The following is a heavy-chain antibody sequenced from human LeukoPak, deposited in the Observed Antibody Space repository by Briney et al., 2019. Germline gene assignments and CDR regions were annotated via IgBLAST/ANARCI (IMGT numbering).Heavy chain of an antibody. CDR1: GDIVSSNSAA. J-gene: IGHJ3*02. CDR3: ARVVQVYCSSTSCYVGAFDI. V-gene: IGHV6-1*01. D-gene: IGHD2-2*01. CDR2: TYYRPKLYN. Sequence: SQTLTLTCAISGDIVSSNSAAWHWIRQSPSRGLEWQERTYYRPKLYNDYAVSVKNRITINPDTSKNQFSLQQNSVTPEDTAVYYCARVVQVYCSSTSCYVGAFDIWGQGTMVTVSS.